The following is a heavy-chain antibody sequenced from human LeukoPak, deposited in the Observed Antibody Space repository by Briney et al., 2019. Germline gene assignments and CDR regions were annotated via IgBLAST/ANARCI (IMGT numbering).Heavy chain of an antibody. CDR1: GFTFSSYA. V-gene: IGHV3-23*01. J-gene: IGHJ4*02. D-gene: IGHD3-22*01. CDR3: AKDSDATMIVVVTY. CDR2: ISGSGSST. Sequence: GGSLRLSCAASGFTFSSYAMSWARQARGKGLEWGSSISGSGSSTYYADSVKGRFTISRDNSKNTLYLQMNSLRAEDTAVYYCAKDSDATMIVVVTYWGQGTLVTVSS.